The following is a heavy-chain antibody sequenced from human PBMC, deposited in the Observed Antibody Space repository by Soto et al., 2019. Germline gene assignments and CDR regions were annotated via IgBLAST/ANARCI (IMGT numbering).Heavy chain of an antibody. D-gene: IGHD2-15*01. J-gene: IGHJ5*01. Sequence: QITLKESGPTLVKPTQTLTLTCTFSGFSLSTSGASVGWIRQPPGKALEWLALIFWNDDKRYSPSLKNRLTITYDASKSKIVLTMTNTNPADTATYAGEHSVYWSGGSSYPNFEKSGRFDSRGHVHLLAPSS. CDR1: GFSLSTSGAS. V-gene: IGHV2-5*01. CDR2: IFWNDDK. CDR3: EHSVYWSGGSSYPNFEKSGRFDS.